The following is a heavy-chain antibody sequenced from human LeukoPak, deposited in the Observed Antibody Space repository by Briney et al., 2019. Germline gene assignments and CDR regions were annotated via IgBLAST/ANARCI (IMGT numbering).Heavy chain of an antibody. CDR2: ISRNGGST. V-gene: IGHV3-64*01. CDR1: GFTFSKYA. CDR3: ARDWAGAVRWYFDL. J-gene: IGHJ2*01. D-gene: IGHD3-16*01. Sequence: PGRSLRLSCAASGFTFSKYAMHWVRQAPGKGLEYVSAISRNGGSTYYANSVQGRLTISRDNSKNTLYLQMGSLRAEDMAAYYCARDWAGAVRWYFDLWGRGTLVTVSS.